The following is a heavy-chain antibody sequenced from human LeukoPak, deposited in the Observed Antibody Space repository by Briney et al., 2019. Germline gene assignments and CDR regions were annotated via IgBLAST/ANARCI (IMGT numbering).Heavy chain of an antibody. J-gene: IGHJ4*02. D-gene: IGHD3-10*01. Sequence: SETLSLTCAVYGGSFSGYYWSWIRQPPGKGLEWIGEINHSGSTNYNPSLRSRVTISVDTSKNQFSLKLSSVTAADTAVYYCARGQGTKIDYWGQGTLATVSS. CDR3: ARGQGTKIDY. CDR2: INHSGST. V-gene: IGHV4-34*01. CDR1: GGSFSGYY.